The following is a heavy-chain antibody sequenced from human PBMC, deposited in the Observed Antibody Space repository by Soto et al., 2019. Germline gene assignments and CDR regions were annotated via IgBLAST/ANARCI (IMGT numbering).Heavy chain of an antibody. CDR2: IIPIFGTA. V-gene: IGHV1-69*01. CDR3: ARDDELSGAVHYYYYGMDV. Sequence: QVQLVQSGAEVKKPGSSVKVSCKASGGTFSSYAISWVRQAPGQGLEWMGGIIPIFGTANYAQKFQGRVTITADESTSTAYMELSSLRSEDTAVYYRARDDELSGAVHYYYYGMDVWGQGTTVTVSS. J-gene: IGHJ6*02. D-gene: IGHD3-16*02. CDR1: GGTFSSYA.